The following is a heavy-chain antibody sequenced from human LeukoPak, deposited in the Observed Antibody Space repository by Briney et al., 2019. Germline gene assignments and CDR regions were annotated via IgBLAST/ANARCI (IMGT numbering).Heavy chain of an antibody. J-gene: IGHJ5*02. CDR1: GGSISSYY. Sequence: SETLSLTCTVSGGSISSYYWSWIRQPPGQGLEWIGYIYYSGSTNYNPSLKSRVTISVDTSKNQFSLNLSSVTAADTAVYYCARVVVVGGKGDWFDPWGQGTLVTVSS. CDR2: IYYSGST. CDR3: ARVVVVGGKGDWFDP. D-gene: IGHD2-15*01. V-gene: IGHV4-59*01.